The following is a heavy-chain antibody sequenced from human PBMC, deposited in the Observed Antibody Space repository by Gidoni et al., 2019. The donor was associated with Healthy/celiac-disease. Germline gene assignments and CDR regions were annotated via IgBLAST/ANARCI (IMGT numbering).Heavy chain of an antibody. D-gene: IGHD2-2*02. J-gene: IGHJ5*02. CDR1: GFTFSSYA. Sequence: QVQLVESGGGVVQPGRSLRLSCAASGFTFSSYAMHWVRQAPGKGLEWVAVISYDGSNKYYADSVKGRFTISRDNSKNTLYLQMNSLRAEDTAVYYCARDSGCSSTSCYINNWFDPWGQGTLVTVSS. V-gene: IGHV3-30-3*01. CDR2: ISYDGSNK. CDR3: ARDSGCSSTSCYINNWFDP.